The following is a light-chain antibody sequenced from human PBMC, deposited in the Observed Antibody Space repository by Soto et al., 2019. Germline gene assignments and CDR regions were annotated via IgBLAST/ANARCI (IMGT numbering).Light chain of an antibody. CDR1: TSNIGSNS. Sequence: QSVLTQPPSASGTPGQRVSISCSGTTSNIGSNSVNWYQHLPGTAPKLLIYTNSQRPSGVPDRFSGSKSGASASLAISGLQSEDEADYYCAAWDDSLDDYVFGTGTKVTVL. V-gene: IGLV1-44*01. CDR3: AAWDDSLDDYV. CDR2: TNS. J-gene: IGLJ1*01.